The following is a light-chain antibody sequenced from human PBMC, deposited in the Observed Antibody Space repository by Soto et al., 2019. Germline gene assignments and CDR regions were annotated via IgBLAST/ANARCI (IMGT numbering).Light chain of an antibody. CDR1: SSDVATYNL. CDR3: CSRL. Sequence: QSALTQPASVSGSPGQSITISCTGTSSDVATYNLVSWYQQRPGTAPQLIIYEVTKRPSGVSTRFSGSQSGNTASLTISGLQADDEADYYCCSRLFGGGTKLTVL. J-gene: IGLJ2*01. V-gene: IGLV2-23*02. CDR2: EVT.